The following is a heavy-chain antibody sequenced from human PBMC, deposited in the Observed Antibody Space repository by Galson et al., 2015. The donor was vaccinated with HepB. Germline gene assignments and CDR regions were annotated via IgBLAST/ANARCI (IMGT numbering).Heavy chain of an antibody. V-gene: IGHV1-46*03. CDR3: ARNHLMVRGVITYGMDV. J-gene: IGHJ6*02. D-gene: IGHD3-10*01. Sequence: SVKVSCKASGYTFTSYYMHWVRQAPGQGLEWMGIINPSGGSTSYAQKFQGRVTMTRDTSTSTVYMELSSLRSEDTAVYYCARNHLMVRGVITYGMDVWGQGTTVTVSS. CDR2: INPSGGST. CDR1: GYTFTSYY.